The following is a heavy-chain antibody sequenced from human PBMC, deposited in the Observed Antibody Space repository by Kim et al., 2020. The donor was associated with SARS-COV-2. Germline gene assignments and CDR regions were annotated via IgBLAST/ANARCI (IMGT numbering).Heavy chain of an antibody. Sequence: GGSLRLSCAASGFTFSSYGMHWVRQAPGKGLEWVAVISYDGSNKYYADSVKGRFTISRDNSKNTLYLQMNSLRAEDTAVYYCAKDLPPDWWTMIVVPDYYGMDVWGQGTTVTVSS. V-gene: IGHV3-30*18. D-gene: IGHD3-22*01. J-gene: IGHJ6*02. CDR3: AKDLPPDWWTMIVVPDYYGMDV. CDR2: ISYDGSNK. CDR1: GFTFSSYG.